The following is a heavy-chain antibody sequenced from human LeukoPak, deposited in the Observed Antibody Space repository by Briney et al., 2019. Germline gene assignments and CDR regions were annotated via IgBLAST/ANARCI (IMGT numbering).Heavy chain of an antibody. CDR1: GFTFSNYA. J-gene: IGHJ4*02. Sequence: GGSLRLSCAASGFTFSNYAMSWVRQAPGKGLEWVSFISGSGGSTDFADSVKGRLTIPRDNSKNTLYLQMNSLRAEDTAVYYCAKHYDSRAYYCFDYWGQGALVTVSS. CDR3: AKHYDSRAYYCFDY. D-gene: IGHD3-22*01. V-gene: IGHV3-23*01. CDR2: ISGSGGST.